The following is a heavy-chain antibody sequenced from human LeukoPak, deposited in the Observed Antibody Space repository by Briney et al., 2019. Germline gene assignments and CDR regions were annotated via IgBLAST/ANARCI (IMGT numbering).Heavy chain of an antibody. J-gene: IGHJ4*02. CDR1: GFTFSGAY. D-gene: IGHD3-22*01. V-gene: IGHV3-15*01. Sequence: PGGSLRLSCAASGFTFSGAYMSWVRQAPGKGLEWLGLIKSKGGGGATEFAASVNGRFTISRDDSRNTVYLQMNGLTSEDTAVYYCATDPDNSGTDGDFDFWGQGTLVTVSS. CDR3: ATDPDNSGTDGDFDF. CDR2: IKSKGGGGAT.